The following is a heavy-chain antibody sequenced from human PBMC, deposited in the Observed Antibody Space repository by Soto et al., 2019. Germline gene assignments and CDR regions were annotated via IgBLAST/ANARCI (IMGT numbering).Heavy chain of an antibody. Sequence: SETLSLTCGVYAGSFSGYYWTWIRQSPGKGLEWIGEINHSGSTNFNPSLRGRVTLSVDTSKNQISLRLSSVTAADTAVYYCARGFYGSGNYYRYWGQGGLVTVPQ. D-gene: IGHD3-10*01. CDR1: AGSFSGYY. CDR2: INHSGST. CDR3: ARGFYGSGNYYRY. V-gene: IGHV4-34*01. J-gene: IGHJ4*02.